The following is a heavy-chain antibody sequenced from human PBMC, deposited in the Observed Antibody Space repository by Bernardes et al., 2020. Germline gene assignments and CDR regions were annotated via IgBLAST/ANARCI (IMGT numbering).Heavy chain of an antibody. Sequence: SLRLSCAASGFTFSSYWMHWVRQAPGKGLVWVSRIYSDGSSTSYADSVKGRFTISRDNAKNTLYLQMNSLRGEDTAVYYCARGGVVGATDYWGQGTLVTVSS. CDR2: IYSDGSST. CDR1: GFTFSSYW. D-gene: IGHD1-26*01. CDR3: ARGGVVGATDY. V-gene: IGHV3-74*01. J-gene: IGHJ4*02.